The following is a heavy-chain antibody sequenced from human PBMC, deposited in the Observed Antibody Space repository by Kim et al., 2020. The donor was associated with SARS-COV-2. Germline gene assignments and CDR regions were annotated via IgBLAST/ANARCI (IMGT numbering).Heavy chain of an antibody. CDR3: ARTPKTGEGRGFFDR. V-gene: IGHV4-31*03. D-gene: IGHD7-27*01. Sequence: SETLSLTCTVSGGSISSGNYCCSWIRQHPGKGLEWIGYISYSGSTYYNPSLKSRVTISVDTSKNQFSLKLSSVTAADTALYYCARTPKTGEGRGFFDRWGQGTLVTVSS. CDR1: GGSISSGNYC. CDR2: ISYSGST. J-gene: IGHJ4*02.